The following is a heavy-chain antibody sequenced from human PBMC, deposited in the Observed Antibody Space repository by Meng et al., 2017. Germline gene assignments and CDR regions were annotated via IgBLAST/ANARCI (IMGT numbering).Heavy chain of an antibody. Sequence: QVQLVESGGGVFQPGMSLRLSCAASGFTFRSYGMHWVRQAPGKGLEWVALIWYDGSNKNYADSVKGRFTISRDNSKNTLYLQMNSLRDEDTAVYYCAKPPYDSSGYYYDYWGQGTLVTVSS. J-gene: IGHJ4*02. CDR3: AKPPYDSSGYYYDY. CDR2: IWYDGSNK. CDR1: GFTFRSYG. V-gene: IGHV3-33*06. D-gene: IGHD3-22*01.